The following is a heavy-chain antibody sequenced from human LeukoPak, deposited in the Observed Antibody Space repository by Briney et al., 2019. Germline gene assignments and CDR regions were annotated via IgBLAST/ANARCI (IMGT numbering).Heavy chain of an antibody. J-gene: IGHJ5*02. V-gene: IGHV1-69*01. CDR1: GGTFSSYA. CDR3: ARAVVAATLEGWFDP. CDR2: IIPIFGTA. D-gene: IGHD2-15*01. Sequence: GSSVKVSCEASGGTFSSYAISWVRQAPGQGLEWMGGIIPIFGTANYAQKFQGRVTITADESTSTAYMELSSLRSEDTAVYYCARAVVAATLEGWFDPWGQGTLVTVSS.